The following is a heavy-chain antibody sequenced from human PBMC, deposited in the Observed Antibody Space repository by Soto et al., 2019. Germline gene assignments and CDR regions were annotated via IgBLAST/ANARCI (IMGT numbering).Heavy chain of an antibody. V-gene: IGHV3-9*01. D-gene: IGHD4-17*01. CDR1: GFTFDDYA. Sequence: EVQLVESGGGLVQPGRSLRLSCAASGFTFDDYAMHWVRQAPGKGLEWVSGISWNSGSIGYADSVKGRFTISRDNAKNSLYLQMNSLRAEDTALYYCAKDHYGDYQPTYRNWYFDLWGRGTLVTVSS. J-gene: IGHJ2*01. CDR3: AKDHYGDYQPTYRNWYFDL. CDR2: ISWNSGSI.